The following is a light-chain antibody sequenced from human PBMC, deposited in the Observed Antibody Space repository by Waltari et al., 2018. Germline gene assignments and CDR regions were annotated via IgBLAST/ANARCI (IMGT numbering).Light chain of an antibody. Sequence: DIVMTQSPLSLPVTPGEPASISCRSSQSLLHRNGYTYLDWYLQKPGQSPQLLIYLHSDRASGVPDRFSASGSGTDFTLKISRVEAEDVGVYYCMQTLQTPYTFGQGTKLEIK. V-gene: IGKV2-28*01. CDR1: QSLLHRNGYTY. CDR2: LHS. J-gene: IGKJ2*01. CDR3: MQTLQTPYT.